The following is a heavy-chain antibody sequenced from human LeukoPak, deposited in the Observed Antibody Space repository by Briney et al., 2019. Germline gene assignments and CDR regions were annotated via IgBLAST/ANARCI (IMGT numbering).Heavy chain of an antibody. CDR1: GLTFSGYG. CDR2: IASDGSDR. J-gene: IGHJ4*02. CDR3: PKDRSNSWSFDH. D-gene: IGHD6-13*01. V-gene: IGHV3-30*18. Sequence: PGGTPRLSCTASGLTFSGYGMRWVRQAPGKGLEWVANIASDGSDRHYADSVKGRFTISRDNTKNTVSLQINSLRGEDTALYYCPKDRSNSWSFDHWGQGTLVTVSS.